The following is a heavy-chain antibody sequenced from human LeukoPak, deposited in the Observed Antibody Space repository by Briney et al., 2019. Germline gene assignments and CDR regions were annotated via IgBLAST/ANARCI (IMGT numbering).Heavy chain of an antibody. J-gene: IGHJ4*02. Sequence: LSETLSLTCAVYGGFFSGYYWSWIRQPPGKGLEWIGEVNHSGSTNYNPSLKSRVTISVDTSKNQFSLKLSSVTAADTAVYYCASSTIAVAGSGGFDYWGQGTLVTVSS. V-gene: IGHV4-34*01. CDR2: VNHSGST. CDR1: GGFFSGYY. D-gene: IGHD6-19*01. CDR3: ASSTIAVAGSGGFDY.